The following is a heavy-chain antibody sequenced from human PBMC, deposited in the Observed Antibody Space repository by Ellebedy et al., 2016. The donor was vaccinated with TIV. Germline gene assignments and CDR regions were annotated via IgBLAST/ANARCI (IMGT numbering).Heavy chain of an antibody. CDR2: IYHSGST. CDR3: ARAPQYYDFWSGFDY. J-gene: IGHJ4*02. Sequence: MPSETLSLTCAVSGGSISSSNWWSWVRQPPGKGLEWIGEIYHSGSTNYNPSLKSRVTISVDKSKNQFSLKLSSVTAADTAVYYCARAPQYYDFWSGFDYWGQGTLVTVSS. CDR1: GGSISSSNW. V-gene: IGHV4-4*02. D-gene: IGHD3-3*01.